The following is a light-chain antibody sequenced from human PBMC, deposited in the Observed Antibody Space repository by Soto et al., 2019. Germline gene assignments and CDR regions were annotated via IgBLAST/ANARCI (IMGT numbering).Light chain of an antibody. CDR1: SSDVGGYNS. J-gene: IGLJ2*01. CDR3: SSYTSSSTLDVV. V-gene: IGLV2-14*03. Sequence: QSALSQPASVSGSPGQSITISCTGTSSDVGGYNSVSWYQQHPGKAPKLMIYGVSNRPSGVSNRFSGSKSGNTASLTISGLQAEDEADYYCSSYTSSSTLDVVFGGGTQLTVL. CDR2: GVS.